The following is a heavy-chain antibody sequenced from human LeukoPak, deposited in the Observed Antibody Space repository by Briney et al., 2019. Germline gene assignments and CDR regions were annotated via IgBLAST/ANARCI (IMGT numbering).Heavy chain of an antibody. CDR3: ARRIAARREFDY. J-gene: IGHJ4*02. CDR1: GFTFSSYA. CDR2: ISTNGGSI. Sequence: PGGSLRLSCAASGFTFSSYAMSWVRQAPGKGLEYVSGISTNGGSIYYADSVKGRFTISRDNSKNMLYLQMTSLRAEDTAVYYCARRIAARREFDYWGQGTLVTVSS. V-gene: IGHV3-64*02. D-gene: IGHD6-6*01.